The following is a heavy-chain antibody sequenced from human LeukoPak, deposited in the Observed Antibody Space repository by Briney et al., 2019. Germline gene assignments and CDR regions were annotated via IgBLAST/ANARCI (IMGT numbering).Heavy chain of an antibody. Sequence: PGGSLRLSCAASGFTFDDYAMHWVRQAPGKGLEWVSGLSWNSGNIVYADSVKGRFTISRDNVKNSLYLQMNSLRAEDTAVYYCARLGIITAAGSNDYWGQGTLVTVSS. CDR2: LSWNSGNI. CDR3: ARLGIITAAGSNDY. D-gene: IGHD6-13*01. J-gene: IGHJ4*02. V-gene: IGHV3-9*01. CDR1: GFTFDDYA.